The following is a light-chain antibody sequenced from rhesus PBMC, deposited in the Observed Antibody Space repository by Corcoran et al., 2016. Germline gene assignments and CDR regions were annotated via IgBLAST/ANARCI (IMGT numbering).Light chain of an antibody. CDR3: QHGYGTPFT. CDR2: KAS. CDR1: ENVNNH. J-gene: IGKJ3*01. Sequence: DIQMTQSPSSLSASVGDRVTVTCRASENVNNHLNWYQQKPGKAPNLLIYKASTSQSGVTSRFSGSGAGTDYTFSISSLQPEDIATYYVQHGYGTPFTFGPGTKLDIE. V-gene: IGKV1-74*01.